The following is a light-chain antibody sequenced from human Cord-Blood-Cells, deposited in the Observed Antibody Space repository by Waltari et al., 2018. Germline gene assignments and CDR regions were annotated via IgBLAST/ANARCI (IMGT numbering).Light chain of an antibody. CDR2: YKSDSEK. J-gene: IGLJ1*01. Sequence: QAVLTPPSSLSASPGASPSPTCTLRSGINVGTYRIYWYQHKPGSPPQYLLRYKSDSEKQLGSGVPGRFSGSKDGSANAGILLISGLQSEDEADYYCMIWHSSAYVVGTGTKVTVL. CDR1: SGINVGTYR. V-gene: IGLV5-45*03. CDR3: MIWHSSAYV.